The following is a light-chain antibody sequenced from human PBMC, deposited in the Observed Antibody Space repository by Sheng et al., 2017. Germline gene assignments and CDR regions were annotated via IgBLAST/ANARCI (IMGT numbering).Light chain of an antibody. CDR2: GAS. Sequence: EIVLTQSPATLSLSPGERATLSCRASQSVGVFLAWYQQELGQAPRLLIYGASIRATGVPDRFSGSGSGTDFTLTISRLEPEDFAVYYCQQYGSSPGTFGQGTRVQIK. J-gene: IGKJ1*01. CDR3: QQYGSSPGT. CDR1: QSVGVF. V-gene: IGKV3-20*01.